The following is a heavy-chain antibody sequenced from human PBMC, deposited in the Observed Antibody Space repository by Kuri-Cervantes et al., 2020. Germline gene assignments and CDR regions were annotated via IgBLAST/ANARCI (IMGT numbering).Heavy chain of an antibody. V-gene: IGHV1-2*02. J-gene: IGHJ6*02. Sequence: ASVKVSCKASGYTFTGYYMHWVRQAPGQGLECMGRINPNSGGTNYAQKFQGRVTMTRDTSISTAYMELSRLRTDDTAVYYCAREYSGSYSRYYGMDVWGQGTTVTVSS. D-gene: IGHD1-26*01. CDR1: GYTFTGYY. CDR3: AREYSGSYSRYYGMDV. CDR2: INPNSGGT.